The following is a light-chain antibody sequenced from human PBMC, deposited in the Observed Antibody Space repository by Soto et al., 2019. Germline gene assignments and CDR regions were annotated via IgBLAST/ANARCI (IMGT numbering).Light chain of an antibody. Sequence: EIVMTQSPATLSVSPGGRATLSCRASQSISDTLAWYQQKPGQAPRLLIHGASTRAPGFPARFSGSGSGTDFTLTISSLQSEDFATYYCQQYNSYTFTFGPGTKVNVK. CDR2: GAS. CDR1: QSISDT. CDR3: QQYNSYTFT. V-gene: IGKV3-15*01. J-gene: IGKJ3*01.